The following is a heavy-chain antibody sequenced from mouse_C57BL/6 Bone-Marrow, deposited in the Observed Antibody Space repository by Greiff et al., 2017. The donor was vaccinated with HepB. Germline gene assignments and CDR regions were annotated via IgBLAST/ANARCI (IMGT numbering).Heavy chain of an antibody. Sequence: EVKLVESGGGLVKPGGSLKLSCAASGFTFSDYGMHWVRQAPEKGLEWVAYISSGSSTIYYADTVKGRFTISRDNAKNTLFLQMTSLRSEDTAMYYCAKGVYYDYDRGFAYWGQGTLVTVSA. CDR1: GFTFSDYG. J-gene: IGHJ3*01. D-gene: IGHD2-4*01. CDR2: ISSGSSTI. CDR3: AKGVYYDYDRGFAY. V-gene: IGHV5-17*01.